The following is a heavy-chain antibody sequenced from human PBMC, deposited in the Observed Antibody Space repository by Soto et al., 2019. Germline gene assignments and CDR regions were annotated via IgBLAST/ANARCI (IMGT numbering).Heavy chain of an antibody. D-gene: IGHD5-18*01. V-gene: IGHV3-74*01. J-gene: IGHJ4*02. CDR1: GFSFSSYW. CDR3: AKREGNTYGLFH. CDR2: IKTDGSST. Sequence: EVQLVESGGGLVQPGGSLRLSCAASGFSFSSYWIHWVRQAPGKGLVWVSRIKTDGSSTDYADSVKGRFTISRDTAKNTLYLQMNSQSAEDTAVYYCAKREGNTYGLFHWGQGTLVTVSS.